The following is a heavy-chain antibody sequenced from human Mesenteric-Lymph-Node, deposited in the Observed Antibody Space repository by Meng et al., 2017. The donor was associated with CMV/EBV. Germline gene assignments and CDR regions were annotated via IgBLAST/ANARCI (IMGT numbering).Heavy chain of an antibody. CDR1: GYTFTAYQ. V-gene: IGHV1-8*01. CDR3: ASGHVFDI. Sequence: ASVKVSCKASGYTFTAYQINWVRQATGQGLEWMGWIHPRTGNTDYARKFQGRVTMTRDTSIGTAYMELRSLRSEDTAVYYCASGHVFDIWGQGTKVTVSS. CDR2: IHPRTGNT. J-gene: IGHJ3*02.